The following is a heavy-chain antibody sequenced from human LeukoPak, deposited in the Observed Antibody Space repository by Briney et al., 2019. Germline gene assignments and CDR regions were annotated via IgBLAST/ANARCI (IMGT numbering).Heavy chain of an antibody. V-gene: IGHV3-74*01. J-gene: IGHJ6*03. CDR2: INSDGINT. CDR1: GFTFSNYW. Sequence: PGGSLRLSCAASGFTFSNYWMHWVRQAPGKGLVWVSRINSDGINTSYADSVKGRFTISRDNAKNSLYLQMNSLRAEDTAVYYCARRGSGYSRSSYYYYYMDVWGKGTTVTISS. D-gene: IGHD3-22*01. CDR3: ARRGSGYSRSSYYYYYMDV.